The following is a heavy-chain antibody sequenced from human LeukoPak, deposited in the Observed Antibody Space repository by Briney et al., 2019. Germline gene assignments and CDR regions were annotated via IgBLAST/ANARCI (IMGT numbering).Heavy chain of an antibody. D-gene: IGHD3-22*01. CDR3: ARGKRYYYDSSGYYLAPHFDY. V-gene: IGHV4-61*02. J-gene: IGHJ4*02. CDR1: GGSISSGSYY. Sequence: SETLSLTCTVSGGSISSGSYYWSWIRQPAGKGLEWIGRIYTSGSTNYNPSLKSRATISVDTSKNQFSLKLSSVTVADTAVYYCARGKRYYYDSSGYYLAPHFDYWGQGTLVTVSS. CDR2: IYTSGST.